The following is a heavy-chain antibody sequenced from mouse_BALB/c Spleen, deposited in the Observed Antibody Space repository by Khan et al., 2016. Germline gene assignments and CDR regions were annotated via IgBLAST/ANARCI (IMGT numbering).Heavy chain of an antibody. CDR1: GFDFSRYW. V-gene: IGHV4-1*02. D-gene: IGHD2-1*01. CDR2: INPDSSTI. CDR3: ARLGNYGWFAY. J-gene: IGHJ3*01. Sequence: EVKLLESGGGLVQPGGSLKLSCAASGFDFSRYWMSWVRQAPGKGLEWIGEINPDSSTINYTPFLKDKFIISRDNAKNTLYLQMSKVRSEDTALYYCARLGNYGWFAYWGQGTLVTVSA.